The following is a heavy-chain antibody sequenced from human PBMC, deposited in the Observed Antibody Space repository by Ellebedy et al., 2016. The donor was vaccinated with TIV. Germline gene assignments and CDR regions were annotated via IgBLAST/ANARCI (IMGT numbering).Heavy chain of an antibody. V-gene: IGHV3-23*01. CDR1: GFTFSSYP. J-gene: IGHJ6*02. Sequence: GESLKISCAASGFTFSSYPMNWVRQAPGKGLEWVSAISDTGGSTYYVDSVEGRFTISRDNSQKTLYLQMNTLRVEETAVYYCAKDNGRGPYGLDVWGQGTTVTVSS. CDR2: ISDTGGST. CDR3: AKDNGRGPYGLDV. D-gene: IGHD2-8*01.